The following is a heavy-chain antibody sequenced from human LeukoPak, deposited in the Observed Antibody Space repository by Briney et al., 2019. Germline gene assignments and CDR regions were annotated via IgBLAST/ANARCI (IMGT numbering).Heavy chain of an antibody. V-gene: IGHV3-21*01. J-gene: IGHJ4*02. CDR2: ISSSSSYI. Sequence: GGSLRLSCAASGFTFSSYSMNWVRQAPRKGLEWVSSISSSSSYIYYADSVKGRFTISRDNAKNSLYLQMNSLRAEDTAVYYCAREEKWELPTIDYWGQGTLVTVSS. D-gene: IGHD1-26*01. CDR3: AREEKWELPTIDY. CDR1: GFTFSSYS.